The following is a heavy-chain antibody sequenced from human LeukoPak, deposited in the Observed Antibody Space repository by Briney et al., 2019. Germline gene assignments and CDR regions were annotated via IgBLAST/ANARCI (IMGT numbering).Heavy chain of an antibody. CDR3: ANWGRFDP. V-gene: IGHV3-15*01. CDR2: IKRNTDGGTT. CDR1: GFTFSKVW. J-gene: IGHJ5*02. D-gene: IGHD3-16*01. Sequence: GGSLRLSCAGSGFTFSKVWMSWVRQAPGKGLEWVGRIKRNTDGGTTDYAAPVNGRFAISRDDSKNTLYLQMNSLRADDTAVYYCANWGRFDPWGQGTLVTVSS.